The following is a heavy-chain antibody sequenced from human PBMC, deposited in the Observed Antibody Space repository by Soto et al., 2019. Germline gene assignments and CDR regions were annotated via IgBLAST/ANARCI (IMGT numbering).Heavy chain of an antibody. CDR3: AKGHSFDSSGYSRGNYFEY. J-gene: IGHJ4*02. V-gene: IGHV3-23*01. CDR1: GFTFSSYA. CDR2: IDGSGGST. Sequence: GGSLRLSCAASGFTFSSYAMSWVRQAPGKGLEWVSAIDGSGGSTYYADSVKGRFTISRDNSKNTLYLQMNSLRAEDTAVYYCAKGHSFDSSGYSRGNYFEYWGQGALVSVYS. D-gene: IGHD3-22*01.